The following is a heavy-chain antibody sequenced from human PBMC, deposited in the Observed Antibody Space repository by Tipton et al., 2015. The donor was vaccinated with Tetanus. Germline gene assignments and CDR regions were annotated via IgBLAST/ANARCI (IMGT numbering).Heavy chain of an antibody. CDR1: GFTFDDYA. V-gene: IGHV3-9*01. Sequence: SLRLSCAASGFTFDDYAMHWVRQAPGKGLEWVSGISWNRGSIGYADSVKGRFTISRDNAKNSLYLQMNSLRAEDTALYYCAKDIYFHLDYVESGMDVWGQGTTFTVSS. D-gene: IGHD4-17*01. J-gene: IGHJ6*02. CDR2: ISWNRGSI. CDR3: AKDIYFHLDYVESGMDV.